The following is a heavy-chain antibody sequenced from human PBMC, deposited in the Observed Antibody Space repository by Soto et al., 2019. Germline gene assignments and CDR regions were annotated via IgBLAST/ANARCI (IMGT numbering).Heavy chain of an antibody. D-gene: IGHD5-12*01. V-gene: IGHV1-69*06. CDR3: ARGGEGYNSGY. J-gene: IGHJ4*02. CDR2: IIPIFGTA. CDR1: GGTFSSYA. Sequence: QVQLVQSGAEVKKPGSSVKVSCKASGGTFSSYAISWVRQAPGQGLEWMGGIIPIFGTANYAQKFQGRVTRTASKSTSADPTERSSARALETAAYNSARGGEGYNSGYWGQGTLVTVSS.